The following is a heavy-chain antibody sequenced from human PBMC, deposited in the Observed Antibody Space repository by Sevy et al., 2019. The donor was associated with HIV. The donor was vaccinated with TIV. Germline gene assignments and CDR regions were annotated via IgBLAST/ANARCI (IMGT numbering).Heavy chain of an antibody. CDR2: FSFGCGKI. Sequence: RGCLRLSCAASGFTFSNYAMSWVRQAPGKGLEWVSTFSFGCGKINYADSVKGRFTISRDNSKNTLYLQMNSLRAEDTALDYCAREGCSKPHDYWGQGTLVGVSS. V-gene: IGHV3-23*01. CDR3: AREGCSKPHDY. J-gene: IGHJ4*02. CDR1: GFTFSNYA. D-gene: IGHD2-2*01.